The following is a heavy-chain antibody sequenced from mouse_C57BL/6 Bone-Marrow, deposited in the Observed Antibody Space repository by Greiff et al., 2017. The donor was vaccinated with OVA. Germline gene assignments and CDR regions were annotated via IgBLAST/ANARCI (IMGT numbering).Heavy chain of an antibody. CDR1: GYTFTDYE. CDR2: IDPETGGT. D-gene: IGHD2-5*01. Sequence: VKLMESGAELVRPGASVTLSCTASGYTFTDYEMHWVKQTPVHGLEWIGAIDPETGGTAYNQKFKGKAILTADKSSSTAYMELRSLTSEDSAVYYCTRGYSNYYAMDYWGQGTSVTVSS. V-gene: IGHV1-15*01. J-gene: IGHJ4*01. CDR3: TRGYSNYYAMDY.